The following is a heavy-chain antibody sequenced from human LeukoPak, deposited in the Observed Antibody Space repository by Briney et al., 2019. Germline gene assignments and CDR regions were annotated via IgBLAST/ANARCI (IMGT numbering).Heavy chain of an antibody. D-gene: IGHD1-26*01. CDR2: VSYSGNT. J-gene: IGHJ4*02. V-gene: IGHV4-59*11. CDR1: GGSISGHY. Sequence: SETLSLTYTVSGGSISGHYWSWIRQPPWKGLEWIGFVSYSGNTNYNPSLNGRVTISLDTSKSQFSLSLNSVTAADTAVYFCARGGASSRYFGYWGQGTLVTVSS. CDR3: ARGGASSRYFGY.